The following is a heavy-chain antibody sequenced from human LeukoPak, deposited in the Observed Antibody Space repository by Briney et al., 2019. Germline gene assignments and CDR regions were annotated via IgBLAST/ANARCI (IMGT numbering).Heavy chain of an antibody. CDR3: ARGRPTSPFDY. Sequence: SESLSLTCAVSGGSFSGYYWSWIRQPPGKGLEWIGEINHSGSTNYNTSLKSRVPISVDTSKNQFSLKLSSVTAADTAVYYCARGRPTSPFDYWGEGALVTASS. J-gene: IGHJ4*02. D-gene: IGHD2/OR15-2a*01. CDR2: INHSGST. CDR1: GGSFSGYY. V-gene: IGHV4-34*01.